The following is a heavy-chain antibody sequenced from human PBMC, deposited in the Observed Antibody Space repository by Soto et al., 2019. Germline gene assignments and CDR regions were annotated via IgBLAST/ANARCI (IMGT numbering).Heavy chain of an antibody. Sequence: QVRLVQSGAEVKKPGSSVKLSCKVSGGNSNSYSIAWVRQAPGQGLQWLGTIVPLTGTPNHAQQFQARVTITADTSTSTAYVEVSSLRSEDTGIYYCARDWRQMSRGGFFDYWGQGSLVTISS. J-gene: IGHJ4*02. V-gene: IGHV1-69*06. CDR2: IVPLTGTP. CDR1: GGNSNSYS. CDR3: ARDWRQMSRGGFFDY. D-gene: IGHD3-16*01.